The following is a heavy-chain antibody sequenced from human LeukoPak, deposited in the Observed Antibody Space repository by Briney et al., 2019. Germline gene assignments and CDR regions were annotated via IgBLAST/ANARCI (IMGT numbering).Heavy chain of an antibody. CDR2: ISASGGDT. CDR1: GFSFSTYS. V-gene: IGHV3-23*01. Sequence: GGSLRLSCAASGFSFSTYSFSWVRQAPGKGLEWVSGISASGGDTYYADSVKGRFTISRDNSKNTLSLQMNSLRVEDTAICYCAKDVRRCNGACTWGQGTLVTVSS. J-gene: IGHJ5*02. D-gene: IGHD2-8*01. CDR3: AKDVRRCNGACT.